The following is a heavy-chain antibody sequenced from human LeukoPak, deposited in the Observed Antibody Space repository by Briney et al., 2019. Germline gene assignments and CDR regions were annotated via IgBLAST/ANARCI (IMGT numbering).Heavy chain of an antibody. CDR2: INHSGNT. D-gene: IGHD3-22*01. CDR1: GGSFSGYY. CDR3: ARGPYDSSRD. V-gene: IGHV4-34*01. J-gene: IGHJ4*02. Sequence: SETLSLTCAVYGGSFSGYYWSWIRQPQGKGLEWIGEINHSGNTNYNPSLKSRVTISVDTSKNQFSLKLSSVTAADTAVYYCARGPYDSSRDWGQGTLVTVSS.